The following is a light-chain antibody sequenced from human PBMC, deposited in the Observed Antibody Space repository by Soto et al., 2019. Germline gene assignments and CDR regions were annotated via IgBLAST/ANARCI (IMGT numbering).Light chain of an antibody. CDR1: QTVSSSY. J-gene: IGKJ1*01. CDR2: AAS. V-gene: IGKV3-20*01. CDR3: QQDGSSQT. Sequence: DIVLTQSPGTLSLSPGERATLSCRASQTVSSSYFAWYQKKPGQAPRLLIYAASRRATGIPDRFSGSGSGTDFTLTISILEPEDFADYYWQQDGSSQTFGQGTKVEIK.